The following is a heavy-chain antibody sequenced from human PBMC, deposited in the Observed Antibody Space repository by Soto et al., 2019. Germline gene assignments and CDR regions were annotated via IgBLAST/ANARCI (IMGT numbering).Heavy chain of an antibody. Sequence: PGGSLRLSCAAAGFNFNTFAMSWIRQAPGKGLEWVSHISSSGGSRDYADSVRGRFFISRDNSKNVLFLQMNSLRADDTAMYYCARWSYLDYWGQGTRVTVSS. J-gene: IGHJ4*02. CDR1: GFNFNTFA. CDR2: ISSSGGSR. V-gene: IGHV3-23*01. CDR3: ARWSYLDY. D-gene: IGHD3-3*01.